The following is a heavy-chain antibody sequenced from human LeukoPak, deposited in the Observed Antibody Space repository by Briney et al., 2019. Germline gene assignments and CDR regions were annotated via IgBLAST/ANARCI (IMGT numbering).Heavy chain of an antibody. CDR1: GGSISSSSYY. CDR2: IYYSGST. D-gene: IGHD3-9*01. Sequence: SETLSLTCTVSGGSISSSSYYWGWIRQPPGKGLEWIGSIYYSGSTYYNPSLKSRVTISVDTSKNQFSLKLSSVTAADTAVYYCARGSTETLLRYFDWLFLYFDYWGQGTLVTVSS. V-gene: IGHV4-39*07. J-gene: IGHJ4*02. CDR3: ARGSTETLLRYFDWLFLYFDY.